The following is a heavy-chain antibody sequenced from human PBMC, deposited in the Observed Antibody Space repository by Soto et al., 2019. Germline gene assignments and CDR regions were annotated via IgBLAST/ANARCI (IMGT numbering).Heavy chain of an antibody. Sequence: QVQLVQSGAEVKKPGASVKVSCKASGYTFHSYGIIWVRQAPGQGLEWMGWISADNGNTNYAQKFQGRFTMTTDTSTGTADMVLRSLTSDDTAVYYCARGPLSPTRPGGTRYCGQGPLVTVSS. J-gene: IGHJ4*02. CDR3: ARGPLSPTRPGGTRY. CDR1: GYTFHSYG. D-gene: IGHD6-6*01. CDR2: ISADNGNT. V-gene: IGHV1-18*01.